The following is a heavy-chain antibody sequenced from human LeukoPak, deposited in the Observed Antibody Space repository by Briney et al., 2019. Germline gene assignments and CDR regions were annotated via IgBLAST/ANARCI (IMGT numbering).Heavy chain of an antibody. CDR2: ISSSSSYI. CDR1: GFTFSSYS. Sequence: GGSLSLSCAASGFTFSSYSMNWVRQAPGKGLAWVSSISSSSSYIYYADSVKGRFTISSDNAKNSLYLQMNSLRAEDTAVYYCARGIGVGIVGATSYYFDYWGQGTLVTVSS. V-gene: IGHV3-21*01. CDR3: ARGIGVGIVGATSYYFDY. J-gene: IGHJ4*02. D-gene: IGHD1-26*01.